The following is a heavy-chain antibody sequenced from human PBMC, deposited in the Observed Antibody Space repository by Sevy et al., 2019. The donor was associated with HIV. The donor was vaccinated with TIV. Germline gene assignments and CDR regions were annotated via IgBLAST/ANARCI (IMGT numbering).Heavy chain of an antibody. V-gene: IGHV3-7*01. CDR2: IKQDGTDK. Sequence: GGSLRLSCAASGFTFATYWMTWVRQAPGKGLEWVAYIKQDGTDKYYVDSVRRRFAISRDNAKNSLYLHMCGLRAEDTAVYYCASAPADWGSFHYSSWGRGTLVTVSS. J-gene: IGHJ4*02. CDR1: GFTFATYW. D-gene: IGHD3-16*02. CDR3: ASAPADWGSFHYSS.